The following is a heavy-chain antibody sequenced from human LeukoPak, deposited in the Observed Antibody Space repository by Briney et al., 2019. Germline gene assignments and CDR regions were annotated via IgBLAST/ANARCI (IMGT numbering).Heavy chain of an antibody. J-gene: IGHJ4*02. Sequence: ASVKVSCEASGYTFTSYGISWVRQSPGQGLEWMGWISAYNGNTNYAQKLQGRVTMTTDTSTSTAYMELRSLRSDDTAVYYCARDTPIGQLPYDYWGQGTLVAVSS. CDR2: ISAYNGNT. CDR3: ARDTPIGQLPYDY. CDR1: GYTFTSYG. V-gene: IGHV1-18*01. D-gene: IGHD2-2*01.